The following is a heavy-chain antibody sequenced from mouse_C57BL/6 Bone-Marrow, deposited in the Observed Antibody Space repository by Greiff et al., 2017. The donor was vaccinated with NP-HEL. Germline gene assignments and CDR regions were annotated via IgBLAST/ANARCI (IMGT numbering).Heavy chain of an antibody. V-gene: IGHV1-55*01. CDR1: GYTFTSYW. D-gene: IGHD4-1*01. J-gene: IGHJ2*01. Sequence: QVQLKQPGAELVKPGASVKMSCKASGYTFTSYWITWVKQRPGQGLEWIGDIYPGSGSTNYNEKFKSKATLTVDTSSSTAYMQLSTLTSEGSAVYYCARTELGYFDYWGQGTTLTVSS. CDR3: ARTELGYFDY. CDR2: IYPGSGST.